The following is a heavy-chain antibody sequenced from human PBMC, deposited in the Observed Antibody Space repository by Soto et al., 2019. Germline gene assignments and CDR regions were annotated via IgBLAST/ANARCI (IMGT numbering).Heavy chain of an antibody. J-gene: IGHJ4*02. CDR2: ISYDSTNQ. CDR1: GLTFSSYT. V-gene: IGHV3-30-3*01. Sequence: QVQLVDSGGGLVQSGRSLRLSCVASGLTFSSYTMHWVRQAPGKGLEWVAVISYDSTNQYYADSVKGRFTISRDNSNNTVYLQMDSLRAEDTAVYYCATCSPYYYDSSGYHYWGQGTLVSVSS. D-gene: IGHD3-22*01. CDR3: ATCSPYYYDSSGYHY.